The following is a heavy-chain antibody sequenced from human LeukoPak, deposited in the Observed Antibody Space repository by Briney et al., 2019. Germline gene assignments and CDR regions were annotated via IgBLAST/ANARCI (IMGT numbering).Heavy chain of an antibody. Sequence: GASVKVSCKASGYSLTDYYLHWVRQAPGQGLEWMGWISAYNGNTNYAQKLQGRVTMTTDTSTSTAYMELRSLRSDDTAVYYCARWFDSSSAFDPWGQGTLVTVSS. D-gene: IGHD3-22*01. CDR2: ISAYNGNT. CDR3: ARWFDSSSAFDP. J-gene: IGHJ5*02. V-gene: IGHV1-18*04. CDR1: GYSLTDYY.